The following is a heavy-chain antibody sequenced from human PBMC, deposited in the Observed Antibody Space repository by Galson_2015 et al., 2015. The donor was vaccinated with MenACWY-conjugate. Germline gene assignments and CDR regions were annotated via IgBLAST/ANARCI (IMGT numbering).Heavy chain of an antibody. CDR3: ARHPPGGRGMDV. V-gene: IGHV5-51*01. D-gene: IGHD1-26*01. J-gene: IGHJ6*02. CDR1: GSYFTGYW. Sequence: QSGAEVKQPGESLQISCTGSGSYFTGYWIAWVRQIPGKGLEWMGLISPGDSNTRYSPSFQGQVTISADKSISTAYLQWSSLKASDTAMYFCARHPPGGRGMDVWGQGTTVTVSS. CDR2: ISPGDSNT.